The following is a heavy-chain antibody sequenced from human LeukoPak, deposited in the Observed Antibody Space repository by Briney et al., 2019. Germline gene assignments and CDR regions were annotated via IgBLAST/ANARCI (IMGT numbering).Heavy chain of an antibody. J-gene: IGHJ5*02. V-gene: IGHV1-2*02. CDR1: GYTFTSYG. CDR2: INPNSGGT. Sequence: ASVKVSCKASGYTFTSYGITWVRQAPGQGLEWMGWINPNSGGTNYAQKFQGRVTMTTDTSMSTAYMELSRLTSDDTAVYYCARAGGRSWFDPWGQGTLVTVSS. CDR3: ARAGGRSWFDP.